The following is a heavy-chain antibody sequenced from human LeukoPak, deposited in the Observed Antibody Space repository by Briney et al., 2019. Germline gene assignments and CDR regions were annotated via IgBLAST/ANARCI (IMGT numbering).Heavy chain of an antibody. CDR3: ARDVDTAMVPAFDI. D-gene: IGHD5-18*01. V-gene: IGHV3-11*01. J-gene: IGHJ3*02. CDR2: ISSSGSTI. CDR1: GFTFSDYY. Sequence: GGSLRLSCAASGFTFSDYYMSWIRQAPGKGLEWVSYISSSGSTIYYADSVKGRFTISRDNAKNSLYLQMNSLRAEDTAVYYCARDVDTAMVPAFDIWGQGTMVTVSS.